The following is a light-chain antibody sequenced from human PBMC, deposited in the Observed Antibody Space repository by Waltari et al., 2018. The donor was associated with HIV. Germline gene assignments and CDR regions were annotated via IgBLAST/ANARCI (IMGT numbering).Light chain of an antibody. V-gene: IGKV4-1*01. CDR3: QQYYRTPRT. CDR1: QSILYSSNNRNY. CDR2: WAS. Sequence: DIVMTQSPDSLTVSLGERAIINCKSRQSILYSSNNRNYVAWYQQKPGQPPKLLIYWASTRESGVPDRFSGSGSGTDFTLTISSMQAEDVAVYYCQQYYRTPRTFGQGTKVEIK. J-gene: IGKJ1*01.